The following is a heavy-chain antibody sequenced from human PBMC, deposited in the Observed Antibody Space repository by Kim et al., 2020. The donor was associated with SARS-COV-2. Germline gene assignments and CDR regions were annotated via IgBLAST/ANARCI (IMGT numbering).Heavy chain of an antibody. J-gene: IGHJ4*02. Sequence: AGSLRLSCVASVFTFSDYWMSWVRQAPGKGLEWVANIKPDEGERYYVGSVKGRFTISRDNAKNSLYLHMISLRAEDTAFYFCARDLSRRGGWIDSWGQGTLVTVSS. V-gene: IGHV3-7*03. CDR3: ARDLSRRGGWIDS. CDR1: VFTFSDYW. D-gene: IGHD6-19*01. CDR2: IKPDEGER.